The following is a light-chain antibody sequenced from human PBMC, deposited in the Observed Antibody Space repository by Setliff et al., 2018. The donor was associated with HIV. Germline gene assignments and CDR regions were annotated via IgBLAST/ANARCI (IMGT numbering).Light chain of an antibody. Sequence: QSVLTQPPSASGSPGQSVTISCTGTSSDVGGYNYVSWYQQHPGKAPKHMVYDVSKRPARIPNRFSGSKSGNTASLTISGLQAEDEADYYCTSYISSSTLFGGGTKVTVL. V-gene: IGLV2-14*01. CDR2: DVS. CDR3: TSYISSSTL. J-gene: IGLJ2*01. CDR1: SSDVGGYNY.